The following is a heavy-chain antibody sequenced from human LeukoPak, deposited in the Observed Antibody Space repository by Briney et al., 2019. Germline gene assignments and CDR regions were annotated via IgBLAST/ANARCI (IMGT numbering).Heavy chain of an antibody. Sequence: GGSLRLSCAASGFTVGDSALSWLRQAPGKGPEWVSTFSRSGPNTYYADSVKGRFTIFRDNSKNTLYLQMNSLSAEDTAIYFCAKGSIGSWYYFDYWRQATLVAVSS. CDR1: GFTVGDSA. D-gene: IGHD6-13*01. CDR2: FSRSGPNT. J-gene: IGHJ4*02. CDR3: AKGSIGSWYYFDY. V-gene: IGHV3-23*01.